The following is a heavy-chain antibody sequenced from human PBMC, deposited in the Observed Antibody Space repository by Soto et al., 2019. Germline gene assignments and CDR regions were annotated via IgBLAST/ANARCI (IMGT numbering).Heavy chain of an antibody. CDR2: IYYSGST. V-gene: IGHV4-39*01. D-gene: IGHD2-15*01. Sequence: SETLSLTCTVSGGSISSSSYYWGWIRQPPGKGLEWIGSIYYSGSTYYNPSLKSRVTISVDTSKNQFSLKLSSVTAADTAVYYCARGYCSGGSCYSLPLYYFDYWGQGTLVTV. CDR1: GGSISSSSYY. CDR3: ARGYCSGGSCYSLPLYYFDY. J-gene: IGHJ4*02.